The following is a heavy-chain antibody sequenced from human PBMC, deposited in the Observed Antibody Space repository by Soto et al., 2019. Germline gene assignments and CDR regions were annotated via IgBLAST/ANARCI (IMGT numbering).Heavy chain of an antibody. Sequence: QVPLVESGGGVVQPGRSLRLSCAASGFTFSSYAMHWVRQAPGKGLEWVAVISYDGSNKYYADSVKGRFTISRDNSKNTLYLQMNSLRAEDTAVYYCARSYYDSSGTDYWGQGTLVTVSS. D-gene: IGHD3-22*01. J-gene: IGHJ4*02. CDR1: GFTFSSYA. CDR3: ARSYYDSSGTDY. V-gene: IGHV3-30-3*01. CDR2: ISYDGSNK.